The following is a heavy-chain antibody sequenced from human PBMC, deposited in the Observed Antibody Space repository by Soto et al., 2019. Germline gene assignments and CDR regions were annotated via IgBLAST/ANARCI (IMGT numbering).Heavy chain of an antibody. J-gene: IGHJ4*02. CDR1: GFTFSSYA. D-gene: IGHD1-20*01. CDR2: ITGSGDAT. CDR3: AKAISGYNAPLDH. V-gene: IGHV3-23*01. Sequence: GGFLRLSCAASGFTFSSYAMHWVRQAPGKGLEYVSAITGSGDATYYADSVKGRFTISRDNSKNTLYVQMNSLRAEDTAVYYCAKAISGYNAPLDHWGQGTRVTVSS.